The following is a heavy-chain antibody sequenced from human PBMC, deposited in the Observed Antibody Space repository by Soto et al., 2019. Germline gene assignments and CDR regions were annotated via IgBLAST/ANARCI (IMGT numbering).Heavy chain of an antibody. V-gene: IGHV1-69*13. J-gene: IGHJ4*02. Sequence: SVKVSCKASGGTFSSYAISWVRQAPGQGLEWMGGIIPIFGTANYAQKFQGRVTITADESTSTAYMELSSLRSEDTAVYYRARLVMDTAMVYLNYWGQGTLVTVSS. D-gene: IGHD5-18*01. CDR1: GGTFSSYA. CDR2: IIPIFGTA. CDR3: ARLVMDTAMVYLNY.